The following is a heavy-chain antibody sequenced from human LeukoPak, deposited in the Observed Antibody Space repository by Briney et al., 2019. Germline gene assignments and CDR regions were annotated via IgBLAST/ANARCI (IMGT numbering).Heavy chain of an antibody. CDR1: GGSISSYY. D-gene: IGHD5-24*01. J-gene: IGHJ4*02. Sequence: TSETLSLTCTVSGGSISSYYWNWVRQPPGKGLEWIGYVPYSGSTNYNPSLKSRATISVDTSKNQFSLKLNSVTAADTAVYYCARTGGYNSPFSFWGQGALVTVSS. V-gene: IGHV4-59*01. CDR2: VPYSGST. CDR3: ARTGGYNSPFSF.